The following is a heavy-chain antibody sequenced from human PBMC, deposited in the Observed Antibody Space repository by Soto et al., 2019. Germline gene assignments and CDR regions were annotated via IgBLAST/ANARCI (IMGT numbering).Heavy chain of an antibody. J-gene: IGHJ6*02. CDR2: IYYSGST. CDR3: ARDRGEGIFGVVISPDRYYGMDV. D-gene: IGHD3-3*01. V-gene: IGHV4-31*03. CDR1: GGSISSGGYY. Sequence: PSETLSLTCTVSGGSISSGGYYWSWIRQHPGKGLEWIGYIYYSGSTYYNPSLKSRVTISVDTSKNQFSLKLSSVTAADTAVYYCARDRGEGIFGVVISPDRYYGMDVWGQGTTVTVSS.